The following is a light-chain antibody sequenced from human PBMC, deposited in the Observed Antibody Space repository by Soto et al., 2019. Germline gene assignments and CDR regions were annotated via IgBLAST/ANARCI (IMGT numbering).Light chain of an antibody. V-gene: IGLV2-14*03. Sequence: QSALTQPASVSGSPGQSITISCTGTSSDVCGYNYVSWYQQHPGKVPKLMIYDISNRPSGVSNRFSGSKSGNTASLTISGLQAEDEADYYCSSYTSSSTVIFGGGTKLTVL. CDR2: DIS. CDR3: SSYTSSSTVI. J-gene: IGLJ2*01. CDR1: SSDVCGYNY.